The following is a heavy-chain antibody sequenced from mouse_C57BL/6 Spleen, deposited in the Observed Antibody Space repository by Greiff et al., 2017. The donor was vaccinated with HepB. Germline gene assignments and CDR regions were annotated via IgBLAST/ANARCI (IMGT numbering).Heavy chain of an antibody. CDR3: ARDGYWYFDV. Sequence: QVQLQQPGAELVKPGASVKLSCKASGYTFTSYWMHWVKQRPGQGLEWIGMIHPNSGSTNYNEKFKSKATLTVDKSSSPAYMQLSSLTSEDSAVYYCARDGYWYFDVWGTGTTVTVSS. J-gene: IGHJ1*03. D-gene: IGHD2-3*01. V-gene: IGHV1-64*01. CDR2: IHPNSGST. CDR1: GYTFTSYW.